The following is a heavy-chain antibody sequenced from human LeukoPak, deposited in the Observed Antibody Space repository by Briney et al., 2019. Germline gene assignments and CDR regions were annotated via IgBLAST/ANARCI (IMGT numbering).Heavy chain of an antibody. CDR1: GFTFRNYW. Sequence: GESLRLSCAVSGFTFRNYWMHWVRQAPGKGLEWVSAFSGGGGGTYYADSVKGRFTISRDNPKNTLYLQMNSLRAEDTAVYYCAKRGYYDSSGSYAPFDYWGQGTLVTVSS. V-gene: IGHV3-23*01. CDR3: AKRGYYDSSGSYAPFDY. CDR2: FSGGGGGT. D-gene: IGHD3-22*01. J-gene: IGHJ4*02.